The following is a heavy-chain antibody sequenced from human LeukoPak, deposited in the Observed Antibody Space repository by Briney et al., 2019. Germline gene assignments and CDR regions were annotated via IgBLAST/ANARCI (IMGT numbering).Heavy chain of an antibody. Sequence: SETLSLTCAVYGGSLSGYYWSWIRQPPGKGLEWIGEINHSGSTNYNPSLKSRVTISVDTSKNQFSLKLSSVTAADTAVYYCARALGVHDAFDIWGQGTMVTVSS. J-gene: IGHJ3*02. D-gene: IGHD2-8*01. V-gene: IGHV4-34*01. CDR3: ARALGVHDAFDI. CDR1: GGSLSGYY. CDR2: INHSGST.